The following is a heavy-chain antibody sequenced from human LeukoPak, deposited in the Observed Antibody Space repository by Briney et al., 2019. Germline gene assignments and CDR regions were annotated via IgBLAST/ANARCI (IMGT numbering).Heavy chain of an antibody. Sequence: GGSLRLSCAASGFTFSSSGMSWVRQAPGKGLEWVSSISGTADSTYYADSVKGRFTISRDNSKNTLYLQMNSLRVEDTAVYYCAKGAYTSWGQGTPVTVSS. J-gene: IGHJ5*02. CDR2: ISGTADST. D-gene: IGHD2-21*01. CDR3: AKGAYTS. CDR1: GFTFSSSG. V-gene: IGHV3-23*01.